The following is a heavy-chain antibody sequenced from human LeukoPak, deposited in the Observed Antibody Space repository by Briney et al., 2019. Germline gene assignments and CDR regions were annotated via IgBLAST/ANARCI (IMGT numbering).Heavy chain of an antibody. Sequence: PSETLSFTSTVSGGSVSSGSYYWSWIRQPPGKGLEWIGYIYYSGSTNYNPSLKSRVTISVDTSKNQFSLKLSSVTAADTAVYYCAREETVTGYFDYWGQGTLVTVSS. CDR3: AREETVTGYFDY. CDR2: IYYSGST. D-gene: IGHD4-17*01. CDR1: GGSVSSGSYY. J-gene: IGHJ4*02. V-gene: IGHV4-61*01.